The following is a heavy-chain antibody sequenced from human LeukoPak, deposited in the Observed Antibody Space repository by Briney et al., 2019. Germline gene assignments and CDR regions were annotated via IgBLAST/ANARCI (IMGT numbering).Heavy chain of an antibody. D-gene: IGHD2-2*02. CDR3: ARGATGYCSSTSCYTDV. CDR1: GGSISSYY. V-gene: IGHV4-59*01. Sequence: SETLSLTCTVSGGSISSYYWSWIRQPPGKGLEWIGYIYYSGSTNYNPSLKSRVTISVDTSKNQFSLKLSSVTAADTAVYYCARGATGYCSSTSCYTDVWGKGTTVTVSS. CDR2: IYYSGST. J-gene: IGHJ6*04.